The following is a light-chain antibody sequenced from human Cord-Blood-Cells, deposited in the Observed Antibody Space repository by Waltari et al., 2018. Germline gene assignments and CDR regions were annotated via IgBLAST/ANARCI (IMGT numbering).Light chain of an antibody. CDR1: SSDVGRYNL. J-gene: IGLJ2*01. V-gene: IGLV2-23*01. CDR2: EGS. CDR3: CSYAGSSNVV. Sequence: QSALTQPASVSGSPGQSITIPCTGTSSDVGRYNLVPWYQQHPGKAPKLMLYEGSKRPSGVSNRFSGSKSGNTDSLTISGLQAEDEADYYCCSYAGSSNVVFGGGTKLTVL.